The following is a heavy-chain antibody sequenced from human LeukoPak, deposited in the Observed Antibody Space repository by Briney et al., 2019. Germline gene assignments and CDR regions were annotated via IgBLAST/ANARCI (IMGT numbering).Heavy chain of an antibody. CDR1: GGSISSYY. Sequence: SETLSLTCTVSGGSISSYYWSWIRQPPGKGLEWIGYIYYSRSTNYNPSLKSRVTISVDTSKNQFSLKLSSVTAADTAVYYCAREGGLREYYFDYWGQGTLVTVSS. J-gene: IGHJ4*02. D-gene: IGHD3-16*01. V-gene: IGHV4-59*01. CDR3: AREGGLREYYFDY. CDR2: IYYSRST.